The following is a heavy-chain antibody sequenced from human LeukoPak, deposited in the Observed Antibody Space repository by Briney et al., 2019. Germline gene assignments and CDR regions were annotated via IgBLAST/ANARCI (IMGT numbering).Heavy chain of an antibody. J-gene: IGHJ6*03. CDR1: GFTFSSYA. D-gene: IGHD6-13*01. CDR2: ISGSGGST. CDR3: AKDPGIAGFYYYYYYMDV. V-gene: IGHV3-23*01. Sequence: GGSLRLSCAASGFTFSSYAMSWVRQAPGKGLEWVSAISGSGGSTYYADSVKGRFTISGDNSKNTLYLQMNSLRAEDTAVYYCAKDPGIAGFYYYYYYMDVWGKGTTVTVSS.